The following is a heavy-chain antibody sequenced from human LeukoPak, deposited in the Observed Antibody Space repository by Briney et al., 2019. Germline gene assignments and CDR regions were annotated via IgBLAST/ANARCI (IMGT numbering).Heavy chain of an antibody. J-gene: IGHJ4*02. D-gene: IGHD5-18*01. Sequence: SGGSLRLSCAASGFTVSSTYMNWVRQAPGKGLEWVSVIYSGGNTNYADSVKGRFTISRDNSKSTLYLQMNSLRAEDTAVYYCARGGYSFGFYYWGREPWSQSLQ. V-gene: IGHV3-53*01. CDR3: ARGGYSFGFYY. CDR2: IYSGGNT. CDR1: GFTVSSTY.